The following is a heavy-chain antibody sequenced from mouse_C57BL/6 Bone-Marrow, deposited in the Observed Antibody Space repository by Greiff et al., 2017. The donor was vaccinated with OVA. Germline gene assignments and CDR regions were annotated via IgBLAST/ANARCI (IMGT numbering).Heavy chain of an antibody. J-gene: IGHJ3*01. V-gene: IGHV7-1*01. D-gene: IGHD4-1*01. Sequence: EVKLVESGGGLVQSGRSLRLSCATSGFTFSDFYMEWVRQAPGQGLEWIAASRNKANDYTTEYSASVKGRFIVSRDTSQSILYLQMNALRAEDTAIYYCARDGNWGRIAYWGQGTLVTVSA. CDR1: GFTFSDFY. CDR3: ARDGNWGRIAY. CDR2: SRNKANDYTT.